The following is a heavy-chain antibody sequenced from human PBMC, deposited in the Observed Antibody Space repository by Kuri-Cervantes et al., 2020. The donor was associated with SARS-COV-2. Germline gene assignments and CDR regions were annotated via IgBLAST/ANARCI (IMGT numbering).Heavy chain of an antibody. CDR1: GFTFSSYS. CDR3: ARVGFRWELQDAFDI. CDR2: ISSSSSYI. V-gene: IGHV3-21*01. Sequence: ETLSLTCAASGFTFSSYSMNWVRQAPGKGLEWVSSISSSSSYIYYADSVKGRFTISRDNAKNSLYLQMNSLRAEDTAVYYCARVGFRWELQDAFDIWGQGTMVTVSS. D-gene: IGHD1-26*01. J-gene: IGHJ3*02.